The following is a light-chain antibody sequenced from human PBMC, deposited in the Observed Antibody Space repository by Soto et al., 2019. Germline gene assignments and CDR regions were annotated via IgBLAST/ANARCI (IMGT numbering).Light chain of an antibody. Sequence: EIVMTQSPTTLSVSPGESVTLSCRASQSVGSDLAWYQQIPGQAPRLLIYGASTRATGIPARFSGSGSATEFTLTISSLQSEDFAVYYCQQYNNWPPSTFGQGTKLEIK. V-gene: IGKV3-15*01. J-gene: IGKJ2*01. CDR2: GAS. CDR3: QQYNNWPPST. CDR1: QSVGSD.